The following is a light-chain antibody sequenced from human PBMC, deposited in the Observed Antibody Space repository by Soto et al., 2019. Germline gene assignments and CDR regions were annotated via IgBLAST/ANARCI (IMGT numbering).Light chain of an antibody. Sequence: EIVLTQSPATLSLSPGESATLSCRASQSISTYLAWYQQKPGQAPRRLIYDASRRITGIPASFSGSGYGTDSTLTISSLEPEDFADYYCQQHFSWSRTFGQGNKVEIK. J-gene: IGKJ1*01. CDR1: QSISTY. CDR2: DAS. CDR3: QQHFSWSRT. V-gene: IGKV3-11*01.